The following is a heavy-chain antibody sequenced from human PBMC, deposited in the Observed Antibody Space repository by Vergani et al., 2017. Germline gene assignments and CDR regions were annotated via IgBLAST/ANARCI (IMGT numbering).Heavy chain of an antibody. CDR1: GGSISSHY. J-gene: IGHJ4*02. CDR3: AREVAAAGHFDY. CDR2: IYYRGST. D-gene: IGHD6-13*01. Sequence: QVQLQESGPGLVKPSETLSLTCTVSGGSISSHYWSWIRQPPGKGLEWIGYIYYRGSTNYNPSLKRRVTISVDTSKNQFSLKLSSVTAADTAVYYCAREVAAAGHFDYWGQGTLVTVSS. V-gene: IGHV4-59*11.